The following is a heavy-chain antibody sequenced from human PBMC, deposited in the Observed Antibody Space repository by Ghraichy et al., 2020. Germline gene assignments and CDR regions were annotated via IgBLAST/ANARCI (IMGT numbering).Heavy chain of an antibody. CDR1: GGSISSYY. J-gene: IGHJ4*02. D-gene: IGHD6-19*01. Sequence: SETLSLTCTVSGGSISSYYWSWIRQPPGKGLEWIGYIYYSGTTNYNPSLKSRVTISVDTSKNQFSLKLNSVTAADTAVYFCARHDLRSSGLDYWGQGTLVTVSS. CDR2: IYYSGTT. V-gene: IGHV4-59*08. CDR3: ARHDLRSSGLDY.